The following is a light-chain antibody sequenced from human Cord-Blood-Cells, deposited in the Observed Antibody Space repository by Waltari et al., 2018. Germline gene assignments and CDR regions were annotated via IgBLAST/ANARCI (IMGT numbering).Light chain of an antibody. CDR3: QQRSNWPPLT. Sequence: DIVLTQSPATLSVSPGARATLSCRASQSVSSYLAWYQQKPGQAPRLLIYDASNRATGIPARFSGSGSGTDFTLTISSLESEDFAVYYCQQRSNWPPLTFGGGTKVEIK. CDR2: DAS. CDR1: QSVSSY. J-gene: IGKJ4*01. V-gene: IGKV3-11*01.